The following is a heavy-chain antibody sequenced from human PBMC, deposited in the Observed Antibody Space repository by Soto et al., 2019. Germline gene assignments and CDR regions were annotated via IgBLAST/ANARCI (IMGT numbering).Heavy chain of an antibody. CDR2: IDGSSDYT. J-gene: IGHJ4*02. V-gene: IGHV3-11*06. D-gene: IGHD2-8*01. CDR3: ARDLRFSSTNYFDF. CDR1: GFLFTDYY. Sequence: NPGGSLRLSCTASGFLFTDYYMSWIRQPPGKGLEWLAYIDGSSDYTNSADSVKGRFTISRDNAKNSVFLQVNNLRADDTAVYYCARDLRFSSTNYFDFWGRGTLVTVSS.